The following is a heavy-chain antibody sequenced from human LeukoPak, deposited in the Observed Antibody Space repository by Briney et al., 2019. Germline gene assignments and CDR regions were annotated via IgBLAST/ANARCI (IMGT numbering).Heavy chain of an antibody. Sequence: GSLRLSCAASGFTVSTKYMSWVRQAPGKGLEWVSVIYSGGTTEYADSVKGRFTISRDNSKNTVYLQMNSLKGEDTAVYYCASGRWELLWSFSDYWGQGTLVTVTS. D-gene: IGHD1-26*01. CDR2: IYSGGTT. V-gene: IGHV3-66*01. J-gene: IGHJ4*02. CDR1: GFTVSTKY. CDR3: ASGRWELLWSFSDY.